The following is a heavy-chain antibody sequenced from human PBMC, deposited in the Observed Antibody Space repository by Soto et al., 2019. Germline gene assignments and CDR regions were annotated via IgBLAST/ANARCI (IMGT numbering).Heavy chain of an antibody. CDR1: GYTFTSYD. CDR3: ARVLDIVATSGVNWFDP. V-gene: IGHV1-8*01. D-gene: IGHD5-12*01. CDR2: MNPNSGNT. J-gene: IGHJ5*02. Sequence: GASMKVSCKASGYTFTSYDINWVRQATGQGLEWMGWMNPNSGNTGYAQKFQGRVTMTRNTSTSTAYMELSSLRSDDTAVYYCARVLDIVATSGVNWFDPWGQGTLVTVSS.